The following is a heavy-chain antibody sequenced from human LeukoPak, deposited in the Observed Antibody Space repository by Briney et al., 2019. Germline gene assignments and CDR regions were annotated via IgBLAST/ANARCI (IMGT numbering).Heavy chain of an antibody. V-gene: IGHV1-46*01. CDR2: INPSGGST. J-gene: IGHJ4*02. D-gene: IGHD1-26*01. CDR1: GYTFTSYY. CDR3: AREPPPSYSGGREYYFDY. Sequence: ASVKVSCKASGYTFTSYYIHLVRQAPGHGLEWMGIINPSGGSTSYAQKFRDRLTMTRDTSTSTLYMELSSLRSEDTAVYYCAREPPPSYSGGREYYFDYWGQGTLVTVSS.